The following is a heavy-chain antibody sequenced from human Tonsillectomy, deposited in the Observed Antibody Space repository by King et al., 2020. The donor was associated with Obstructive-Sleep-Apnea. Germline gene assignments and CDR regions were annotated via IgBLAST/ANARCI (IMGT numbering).Heavy chain of an antibody. D-gene: IGHD3-10*01. CDR2: ISYDGNNK. Sequence: VQLVESGGGVVQPGRSLRLSCAASGFTLSPFAMHWVRQAPGKGLEWVALISYDGNNKYYADSVKGRFTISRDNSRNTLNLQMNSLRPEDTAVYYCARGNNALLWFGESGNGLDVWGQGTTVTVSS. J-gene: IGHJ6*02. CDR1: GFTLSPFA. CDR3: ARGNNALLWFGESGNGLDV. V-gene: IGHV3-30*04.